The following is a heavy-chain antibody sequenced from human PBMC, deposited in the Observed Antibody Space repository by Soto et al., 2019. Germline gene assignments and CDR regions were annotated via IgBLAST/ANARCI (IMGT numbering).Heavy chain of an antibody. CDR3: ARERWLRSPRSPSNRLPTLDY. D-gene: IGHD5-12*01. CDR2: IYYSGST. CDR1: GGSISSGDYY. Sequence: SETLSLTCTVSGGSISSGDYYWSWIRQPPGKGLEWIGYIYYSGSTYYNPSLKSRVTISVDTSKNQFSLKLSSVTAADTAVYYCARERWLRSPRSPSNRLPTLDYWGQGTLVTVSS. V-gene: IGHV4-30-4*01. J-gene: IGHJ4*02.